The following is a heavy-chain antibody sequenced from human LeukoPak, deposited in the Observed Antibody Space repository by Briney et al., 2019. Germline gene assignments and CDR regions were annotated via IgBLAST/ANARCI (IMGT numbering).Heavy chain of an antibody. Sequence: KSSETLSLTCTVSGGSISSYYWSWIRQPPGKGLEWIGYIYYSGSTNYNPSLKSRVTISVDTSKNQFSLKLSFVTAADTAMYYCARDGGDSSGYLDYWGQGTLVTVSS. J-gene: IGHJ4*02. V-gene: IGHV4-59*01. CDR2: IYYSGST. CDR1: GGSISSYY. CDR3: ARDGGDSSGYLDY. D-gene: IGHD3-22*01.